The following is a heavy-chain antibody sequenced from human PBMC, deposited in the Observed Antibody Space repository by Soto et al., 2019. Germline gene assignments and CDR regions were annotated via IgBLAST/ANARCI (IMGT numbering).Heavy chain of an antibody. Sequence: GGSLRLSCVTSGFTFSSSGMNWVRQAPGKGLEWVSYNSYSGSIMHYADFVKGRFTISRDNAENSLYLQMHSLGAEDTAVYYCVGDPKGGEITGTTYYWGQGSLVTVSS. CDR1: GFTFSSSG. CDR3: VGDPKGGEITGTTYY. D-gene: IGHD1-7*01. J-gene: IGHJ4*02. CDR2: NSYSGSIM. V-gene: IGHV3-48*01.